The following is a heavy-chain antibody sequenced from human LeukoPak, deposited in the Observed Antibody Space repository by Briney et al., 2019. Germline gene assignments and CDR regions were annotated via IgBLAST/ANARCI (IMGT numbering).Heavy chain of an antibody. J-gene: IGHJ4*02. V-gene: IGHV3-23*01. Sequence: GGSLRLSCAASGLTFRNYAMSWVRQAPGKGLEWVSVICANDGNTFYADAVKGRFTISRDNSKDTLYLQMDSLRAEDTAVYYCAKGSGSSCYSPCDYWGQGILVTVSS. D-gene: IGHD2-15*01. CDR1: GLTFRNYA. CDR3: AKGSGSSCYSPCDY. CDR2: ICANDGNT.